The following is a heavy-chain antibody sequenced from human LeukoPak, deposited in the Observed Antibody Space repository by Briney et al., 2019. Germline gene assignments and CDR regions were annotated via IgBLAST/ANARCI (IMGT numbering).Heavy chain of an antibody. CDR3: ARGLDTYGFSWYFDL. V-gene: IGHV1-8*03. CDR2: MNPNSGNT. D-gene: IGHD5-18*01. CDR1: GYTFTSYD. J-gene: IGHJ2*01. Sequence: ASVKVSCKASGYTFTSYDINWVRQATGQGLEWMGWMNPNSGNTGYAQKFQGRVTITRNTSISTAYMELSSLRSEDTAVYYCARGLDTYGFSWYFDLWGRGTLVTVSS.